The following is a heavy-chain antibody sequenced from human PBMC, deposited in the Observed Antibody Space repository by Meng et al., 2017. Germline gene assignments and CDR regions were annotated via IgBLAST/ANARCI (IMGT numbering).Heavy chain of an antibody. J-gene: IGHJ4*02. D-gene: IGHD3-22*01. CDR3: ARGYYYDSSGYLLFDY. Sequence: SVKVSCKASGGTFSSYAISWVRQAPGQGLEWMGGIIPIFGTANYAQKFQGRVTITTDESTSTAYMELSGLRSEDTAVYYCARGYYYDSSGYLLFDYWGQGTLVTVSS. CDR1: GGTFSSYA. V-gene: IGHV1-69*05. CDR2: IIPIFGTA.